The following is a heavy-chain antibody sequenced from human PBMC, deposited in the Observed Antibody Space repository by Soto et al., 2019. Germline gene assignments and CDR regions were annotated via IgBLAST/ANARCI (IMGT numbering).Heavy chain of an antibody. V-gene: IGHV4-39*01. CDR2: IYYSGST. J-gene: IGHJ5*02. Sequence: TSETLSLTCTVSGGSISSSSYYWGWIRQPPGKGLEWIGSIYYSGSTYYNPSLKSRVTISVDTSKNQFSLKLSSVTAADTAVYYCASKEWGVRYFDWLPKDPPNNWFDPWGQGTLVTVSS. CDR1: GGSISSSSYY. CDR3: ASKEWGVRYFDWLPKDPPNNWFDP. D-gene: IGHD3-9*01.